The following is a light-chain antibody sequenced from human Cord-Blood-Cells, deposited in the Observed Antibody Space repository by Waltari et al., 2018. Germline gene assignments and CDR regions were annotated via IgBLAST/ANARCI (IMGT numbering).Light chain of an antibody. V-gene: IGLV2-14*01. Sequence: QSALTQPASVSGSPVQSITISCTGTISDVGGYNYVSWYQQHPGKAPKLMIYDVSNRPSGVSNRFSGSKSGNTASLTISGLQAEDEADYYCSSYTSSSVVFGGGTKLTVL. J-gene: IGLJ2*01. CDR1: ISDVGGYNY. CDR2: DVS. CDR3: SSYTSSSVV.